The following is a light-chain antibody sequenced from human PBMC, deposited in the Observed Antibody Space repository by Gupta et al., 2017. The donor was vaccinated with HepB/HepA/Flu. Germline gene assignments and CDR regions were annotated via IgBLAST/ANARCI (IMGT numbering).Light chain of an antibody. J-gene: IGLJ1*01. CDR2: VDS. CDR1: SSNIGADFD. CDR3: QSYASRLRGVV. V-gene: IGLV1-40*01. Sequence: QSVLTQPPSVSGAPGQRVTISCTGSSSNIGADFDVHWYQQVPGAAPKLLIEVDSSRPSGVTDRFACSKSGTYDSRALTGLQAEDEADDDCQSYASRLRGVVFGTGTKVTVL.